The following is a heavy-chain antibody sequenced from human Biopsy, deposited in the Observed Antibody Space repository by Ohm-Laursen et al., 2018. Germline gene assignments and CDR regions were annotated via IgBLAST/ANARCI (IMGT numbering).Heavy chain of an antibody. D-gene: IGHD6-19*01. Sequence: ASVKVSCKISGYSFTSYYMHWVRQAPGQGLEWMGMINPSGSTTSYPQIFQCRVTMTRDTSKSTVYMELSSLRSADTAVYFCARNTGWYGDLYYFDYWGQGTLVTVSS. J-gene: IGHJ4*02. CDR1: GYSFTSYY. CDR3: ARNTGWYGDLYYFDY. CDR2: INPSGSTT. V-gene: IGHV1-46*01.